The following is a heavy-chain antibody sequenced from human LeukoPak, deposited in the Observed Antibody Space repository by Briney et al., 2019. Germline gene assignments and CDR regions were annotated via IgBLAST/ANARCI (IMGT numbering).Heavy chain of an antibody. Sequence: PSETLSLTCTVSDGSIRGGDYYWSWIRQPPGKGLEWIGEINHSGSTNYNPSLKSRVTISVDTSKNQFSLKLSSVTAADTAVYYCARALLWFGEAAIGYWGQGTLVTVSS. V-gene: IGHV4-34*01. CDR3: ARALLWFGEAAIGY. CDR1: DGSIRGGDYY. J-gene: IGHJ4*02. D-gene: IGHD3-10*01. CDR2: INHSGST.